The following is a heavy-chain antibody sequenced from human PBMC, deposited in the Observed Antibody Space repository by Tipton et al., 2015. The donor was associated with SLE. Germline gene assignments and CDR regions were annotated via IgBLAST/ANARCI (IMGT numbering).Heavy chain of an antibody. D-gene: IGHD2-2*02. J-gene: IGHJ4*02. CDR3: ARALDTPDTHYFDY. CDR1: GDSISRSTSY. Sequence: TLSLTCLVSGDSISRSTSYWGWIRQPPGKGLEWIGSIYNSGNSQYRPSLKSRVTISVDTSKNQFSLKLNSVTAADTAVYYCARALDTPDTHYFDYWGQGTLVTVSS. V-gene: IGHV4-39*07. CDR2: IYNSGNS.